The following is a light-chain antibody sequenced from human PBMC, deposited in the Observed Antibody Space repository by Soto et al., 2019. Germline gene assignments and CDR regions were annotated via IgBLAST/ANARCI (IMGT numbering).Light chain of an antibody. Sequence: EIVLTQSPGSLSLSPGERATLSCRASQSISSTYIAWYQQKRGQAPRLLIFGASSRATGIPDRFSGSGSGTDFSLTISRLEPDDSAVYFCQQYVRSPYTFGPGTKVDIK. CDR1: QSISSTY. CDR3: QQYVRSPYT. V-gene: IGKV3-20*01. J-gene: IGKJ3*01. CDR2: GAS.